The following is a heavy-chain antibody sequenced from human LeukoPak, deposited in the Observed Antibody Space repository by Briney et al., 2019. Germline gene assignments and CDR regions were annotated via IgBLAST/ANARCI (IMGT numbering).Heavy chain of an antibody. D-gene: IGHD6-13*01. Sequence: GGSLSLSCVPSAFTFSSHAMQWVRQAPSNGREWVAVISDVGSNKYYADSEKDRIATTRDNSKTTPYLQMNSLRAEDTAVYYCARASKAAAGNPTGFDYWGQGTLVTVSS. CDR1: AFTFSSHA. V-gene: IGHV3-30*09. CDR2: ISDVGSNK. CDR3: ARASKAAAGNPTGFDY. J-gene: IGHJ4*02.